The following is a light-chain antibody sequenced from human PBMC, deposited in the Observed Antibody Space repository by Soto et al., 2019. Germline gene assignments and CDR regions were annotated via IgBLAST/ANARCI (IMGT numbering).Light chain of an antibody. J-gene: IGKJ4*01. CDR3: QQYKNWPPLT. V-gene: IGKV3-15*01. Sequence: EIVMTQSPATLSVSPGERATLSCRASQSVSYNLAWYQQKPGQGPRLHIYGAFTRATGILARFSGSGSGTEFTLTISSLQSEDFAVYYCQQYKNWPPLTFGGGTKVEIK. CDR2: GAF. CDR1: QSVSYN.